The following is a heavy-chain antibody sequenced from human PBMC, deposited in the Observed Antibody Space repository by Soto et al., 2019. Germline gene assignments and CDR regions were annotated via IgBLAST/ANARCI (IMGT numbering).Heavy chain of an antibody. V-gene: IGHV5-51*01. J-gene: IGHJ6*02. CDR3: ARLLNPYYYYYGMDV. CDR1: GYRFSSYW. CDR2: IYPGDSDT. Sequence: PGESLKISCQGTGYRFSSYWIGWVRQMPGKGLEWMGIIYPGDSDTRYSPSFQGQVTISADKSISTAYLQWSSLKASDTAMYYCARLLNPYYYYYGMDVWGQGTTVTVSS.